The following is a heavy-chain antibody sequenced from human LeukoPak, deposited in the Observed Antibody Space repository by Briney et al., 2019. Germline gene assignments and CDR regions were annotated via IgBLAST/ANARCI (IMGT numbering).Heavy chain of an antibody. CDR2: IYTSGST. V-gene: IGHV4-4*09. CDR1: GGSISSYY. CDR3: ARSRDGYNSDLFS. Sequence: SETLSLTCTVSGGSISSYYWSWIRQPAGKGLEWIGYIYTSGSTNYNPSLKSRVTISVDTSKNQFSLKLSSVTAADTAVYYCARSRDGYNSDLFSWGRGTLVTVSS. J-gene: IGHJ2*01. D-gene: IGHD5-24*01.